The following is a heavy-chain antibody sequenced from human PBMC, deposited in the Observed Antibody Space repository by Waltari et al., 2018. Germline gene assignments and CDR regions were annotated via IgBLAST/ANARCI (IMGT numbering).Heavy chain of an antibody. CDR2: MNPNSGNT. Sequence: QVRLVQSGAEVKKPGASVKVSCKASGYTFSNYDFNWVRQATGQGLEWMGWMNPNSGNTVFAQKFQGRVTMTTNTSISTAYMELSSLRSDDTAVYYCAIHNYYDRSGYYYGWFEPWGQGTLVTVSS. D-gene: IGHD3-22*01. V-gene: IGHV1-8*01. CDR1: GYTFSNYD. J-gene: IGHJ5*02. CDR3: AIHNYYDRSGYYYGWFEP.